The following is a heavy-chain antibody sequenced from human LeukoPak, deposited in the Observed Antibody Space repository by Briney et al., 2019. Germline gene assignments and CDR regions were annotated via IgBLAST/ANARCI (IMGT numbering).Heavy chain of an antibody. Sequence: GGSLRLSCAASGFTFSSYAMSWVRQAPGKGLEWVAVIWYDGSNKYYADSVKGRFTISRDNSKNTLYLQMNSLRAEDTAVYYCAKEWYGASDAFDIWGQGTMVTVSS. D-gene: IGHD4/OR15-4a*01. V-gene: IGHV3-33*06. CDR1: GFTFSSYA. CDR2: IWYDGSNK. J-gene: IGHJ3*02. CDR3: AKEWYGASDAFDI.